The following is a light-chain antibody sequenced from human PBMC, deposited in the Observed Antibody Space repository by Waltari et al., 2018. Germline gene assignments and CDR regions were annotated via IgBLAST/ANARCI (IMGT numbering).Light chain of an antibody. J-gene: IGLJ2*01. CDR1: SSDVGGDDS. V-gene: IGLV2-14*03. Sequence: QSALAQPASVSGSPGQSITISCTGSSSDVGGDDSVSWYQDHPGQAPTVIIYDVNNRPSGVSDRVSGSTSGNTASLTISGLQAEDEADYYCCSQSSFNGVIFGGGTKLTVL. CDR2: DVN. CDR3: CSQSSFNGVI.